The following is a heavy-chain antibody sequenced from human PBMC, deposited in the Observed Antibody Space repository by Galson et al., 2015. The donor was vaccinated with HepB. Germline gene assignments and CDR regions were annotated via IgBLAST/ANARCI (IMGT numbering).Heavy chain of an antibody. CDR1: GGTFSSYA. J-gene: IGHJ6*02. CDR3: ARDDFEAANLGYYYYGMDV. D-gene: IGHD3/OR15-3a*01. V-gene: IGHV1-69*04. Sequence: SVKVSCKASGGTFSSYAISWVRQAPGQGLERMGRIIPILGIANYVQKFQGRVTITADKSTSTAYMELSSLRSEDTAVYYCARDDFEAANLGYYYYGMDVWGQGTTVTVSS. CDR2: IIPILGIA.